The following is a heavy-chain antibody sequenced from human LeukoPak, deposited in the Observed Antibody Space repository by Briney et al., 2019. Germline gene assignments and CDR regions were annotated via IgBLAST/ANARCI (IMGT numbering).Heavy chain of an antibody. Sequence: GGSLRLSCAASGFTVSSNYMTWVRQAPGKGLEWVSVIYSGGSTYYADSVKGRFTISRDNTKNTLYLQMNSLRAEDTAVYYCTRNWGSDNWFDPWGQGTLVTVSS. CDR1: GFTVSSNY. V-gene: IGHV3-53*01. CDR2: IYSGGST. J-gene: IGHJ5*02. D-gene: IGHD7-27*01. CDR3: TRNWGSDNWFDP.